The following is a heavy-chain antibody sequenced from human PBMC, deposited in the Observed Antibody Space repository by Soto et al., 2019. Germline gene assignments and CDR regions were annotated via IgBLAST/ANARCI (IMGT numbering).Heavy chain of an antibody. CDR3: VQDYGDYPTPFDY. V-gene: IGHV3-74*01. D-gene: IGHD4-17*01. J-gene: IGHJ4*02. CDR2: ISPDGTTT. Sequence: GGSLRLCCTASRITFSNNWMHWVRQGPGKGLVYVSRISPDGTTTGYADSVRGRFTISRDNAKNTLYLQMDSLRVEDTAVYFCVQDYGDYPTPFDYWGQGTLVTVSS. CDR1: RITFSNNW.